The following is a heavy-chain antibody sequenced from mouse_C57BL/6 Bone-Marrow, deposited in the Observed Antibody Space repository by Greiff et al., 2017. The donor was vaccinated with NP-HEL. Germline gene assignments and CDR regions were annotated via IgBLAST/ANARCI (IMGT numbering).Heavy chain of an antibody. CDR2: INPGSGGT. V-gene: IGHV1-54*01. CDR3: ARSKDSSGYFDY. Sequence: QVQLQQSGAELVRPGPSVKVSCKASGYAFTNYLIEWVKQRPGQGLEWIGVINPGSGGTNYNEKVKGKATLTADKSSSTAYMQLSSLTSEDSAVYFCARSKDSSGYFDYWGQGTTLTVSS. D-gene: IGHD3-2*02. J-gene: IGHJ2*01. CDR1: GYAFTNYL.